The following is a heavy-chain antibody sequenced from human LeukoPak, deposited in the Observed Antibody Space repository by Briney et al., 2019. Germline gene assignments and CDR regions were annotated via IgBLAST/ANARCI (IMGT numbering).Heavy chain of an antibody. D-gene: IGHD5-18*01. Sequence: GGSLRLSCAASGFTFSSYAMHWVRQAPGKGLEYVSAISSNGGSTYYANSVKGRFTISRDNSKNTPYLQMNSLRAEDTAVYYCAKASKAMVFDYWGQGTLVTVSS. V-gene: IGHV3-64*01. CDR3: AKASKAMVFDY. J-gene: IGHJ4*02. CDR1: GFTFSSYA. CDR2: ISSNGGST.